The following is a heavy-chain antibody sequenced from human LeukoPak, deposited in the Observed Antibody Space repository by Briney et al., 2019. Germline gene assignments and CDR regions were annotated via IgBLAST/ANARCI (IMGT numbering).Heavy chain of an antibody. D-gene: IGHD4-17*01. CDR2: IYYSGST. Sequence: SETLSLTCTVSGDSISSYYWSWIRQPPGKGLEWIGYIYYSGSTNYNPSLKSRVTISVDTSKNQFSLKLSSVTAADTAVYYCARGPLRTTVSHYYYYYGMDVWGQGTTVTVSS. CDR3: ARGPLRTTVSHYYYYYGMDV. J-gene: IGHJ6*02. CDR1: GDSISSYY. V-gene: IGHV4-59*12.